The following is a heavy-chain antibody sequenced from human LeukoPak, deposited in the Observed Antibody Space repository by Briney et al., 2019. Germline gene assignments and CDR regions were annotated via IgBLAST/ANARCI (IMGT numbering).Heavy chain of an antibody. V-gene: IGHV3-30*18. CDR1: GFTFNKYG. J-gene: IGHJ1*01. D-gene: IGHD3-22*01. CDR2: RSDDGSAQ. CDR3: AKDRDPYSSGTWDS. Sequence: PGGSLRLSCIVSGFTFNKYGMHWVRQAPGKGLEWVAVRSDDGSAQHYADSVRGRFTISRDNSKNTLSLQMNSLRPEDTAMYFCAKDRDPYSSGTWDSWGQGTLVIVSS.